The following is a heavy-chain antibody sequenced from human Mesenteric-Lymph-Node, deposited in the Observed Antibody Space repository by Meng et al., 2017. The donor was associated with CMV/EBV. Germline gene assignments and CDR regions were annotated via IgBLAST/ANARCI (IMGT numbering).Heavy chain of an antibody. D-gene: IGHD3-3*01. V-gene: IGHV1-69*10. CDR3: ARAGYDFWSGYSIFNWFDP. CDR1: FSSSA. J-gene: IGHJ5*02. Sequence: FSSSAISWVRQAPGQGLEWMGGIIPILGIANYAQKFQGRVTITADKSTSTAYMELSSLRSEDTAVYYCARAGYDFWSGYSIFNWFDPWGQGTLVTVSS. CDR2: IIPILGIA.